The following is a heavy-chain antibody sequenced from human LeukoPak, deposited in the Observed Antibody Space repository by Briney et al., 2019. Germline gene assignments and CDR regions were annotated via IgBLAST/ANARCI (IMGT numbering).Heavy chain of an antibody. J-gene: IGHJ3*02. CDR2: IYSGDSDD. V-gene: IGHV5-51*01. D-gene: IGHD2-15*01. CDR1: GHSFSFADYW. CDR3: ARRVPLPANDGFDI. Sequence: GESLKISCQAAGHSFSFADYWIGWVRQRPDKGLDWMGIIYSGDSDDRYSPSFEGQVSISVDWSINTVYLEWSSLKASDTAMYYCARRVPLPANDGFDIWGQGTMVTVS.